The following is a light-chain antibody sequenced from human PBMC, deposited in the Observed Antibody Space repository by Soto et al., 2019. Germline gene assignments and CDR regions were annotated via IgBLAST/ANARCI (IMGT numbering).Light chain of an antibody. CDR1: QSIAGF. CDR2: DAF. Sequence: DMVLTQSPATLSLSPGERASLSVRASQSIAGFLAWYQQKPGQTPRLLIYDAFKRATGIPVKFSGSRSGTDFTLTISSLEPEDFAVYFCQHRRELPLTFGGGTKVEIK. CDR3: QHRRELPLT. V-gene: IGKV3-11*01. J-gene: IGKJ4*01.